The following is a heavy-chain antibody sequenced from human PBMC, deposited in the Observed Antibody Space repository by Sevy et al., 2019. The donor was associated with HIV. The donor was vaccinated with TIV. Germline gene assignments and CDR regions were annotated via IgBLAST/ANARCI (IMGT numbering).Heavy chain of an antibody. CDR1: GFTFSSYA. CDR3: ANVSRDFGDYLLTD. Sequence: GGSLRLSCATSGFTFSSYAMSWVRQAPGKGLEWVSAISAGGGDKYYAASVKGRFTISRYKSKNKLYLQMNRLRVDDTATYFCANVSRDFGDYLLTDWGHGTLVTVSS. CDR2: ISAGGGDK. V-gene: IGHV3-23*01. D-gene: IGHD4-17*01. J-gene: IGHJ4*01.